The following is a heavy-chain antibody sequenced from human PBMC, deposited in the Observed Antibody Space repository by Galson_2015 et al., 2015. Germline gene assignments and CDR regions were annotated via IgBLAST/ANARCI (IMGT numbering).Heavy chain of an antibody. D-gene: IGHD6-19*01. Sequence: SLRLSCAASGFTFSSYAMSWVRQAPGKGLEWVSAISGSGGSTYYADSVKGRFTISRDNSKNTLYLQMNSLRAEDTAVYYCATSRGWLDHNFDYWGQGTLVTVSS. CDR3: ATSRGWLDHNFDY. CDR1: GFTFSSYA. V-gene: IGHV3-23*01. J-gene: IGHJ4*02. CDR2: ISGSGGST.